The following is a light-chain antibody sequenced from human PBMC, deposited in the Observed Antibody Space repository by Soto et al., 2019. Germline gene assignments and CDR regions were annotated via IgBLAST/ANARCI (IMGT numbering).Light chain of an antibody. Sequence: EVVLTQSPATLSLSPGERATLSCRASQSVGTYLVWYQQRYGQPPSLLIYDASNRATDVPVRFSGSGSGTDFTLTISSLEPEGVAVYYCQQRNSWPLTFGQGTRLEIK. V-gene: IGKV3-11*01. CDR1: QSVGTY. CDR3: QQRNSWPLT. CDR2: DAS. J-gene: IGKJ5*01.